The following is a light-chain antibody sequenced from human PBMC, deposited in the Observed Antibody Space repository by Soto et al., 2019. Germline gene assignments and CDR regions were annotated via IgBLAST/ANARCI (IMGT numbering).Light chain of an antibody. Sequence: LTQPPPASGSPGQSVSISCTGTSSDVGGYNYVSWYQQHPGKAPKLMIYEVSKRPSGVPDRFSGSKSGNTASLTVSGLQAEDEADYYCSSYAGSNNFFYVFGTGTKVTVL. CDR2: EVS. CDR3: SSYAGSNNFFYV. J-gene: IGLJ1*01. CDR1: SSDVGGYNY. V-gene: IGLV2-8*01.